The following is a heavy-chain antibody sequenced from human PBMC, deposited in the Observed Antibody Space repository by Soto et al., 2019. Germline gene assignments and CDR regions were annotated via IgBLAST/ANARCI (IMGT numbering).Heavy chain of an antibody. CDR2: IIPFFGTS. CDR3: ARVGHITNYGMAV. J-gene: IGHJ6*02. Sequence: QVQLVQSGAEVKKPGSSVKVSCGASGGTFSSYPINWVRQAPGQGLEWMGGIIPFFGTSNYALKFQGRVTITADESTSTAYMELRSLRSEDTAVYYCARVGHITNYGMAVWGQGTTVTVSS. V-gene: IGHV1-69*01. D-gene: IGHD1-26*01. CDR1: GGTFSSYP.